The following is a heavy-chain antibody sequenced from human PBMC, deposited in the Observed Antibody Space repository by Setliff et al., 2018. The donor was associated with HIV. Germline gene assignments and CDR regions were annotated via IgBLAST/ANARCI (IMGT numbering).Heavy chain of an antibody. J-gene: IGHJ4*02. CDR2: IYTSGNT. CDR3: AGHFYYSGSGIWAGLDS. Sequence: SETLSLTCTVSGVSISNYYWSWIRQPAGKGLEWIGRIYTSGNTNYNPSLKSRVTMSVDTSKKQSSLKLTSVTAADTAVYYCAGHFYYSGSGIWAGLDSWGQGTLVTVSS. V-gene: IGHV4-4*07. CDR1: GVSISNYY. D-gene: IGHD3-10*01.